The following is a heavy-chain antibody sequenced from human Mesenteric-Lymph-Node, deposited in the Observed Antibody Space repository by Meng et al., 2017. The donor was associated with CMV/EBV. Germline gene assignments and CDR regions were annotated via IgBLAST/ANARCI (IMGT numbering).Heavy chain of an antibody. D-gene: IGHD6-6*01. Sequence: CAGEGGSSSSSNWWSWVRQTPGKGLEWIGEIYHSGSNNYNPSRKSRVTISVDKYKNQFSLKLSSVTAADTAVYYCANQAYSSSPPGDYWGQGTLVTVSS. CDR1: GGSSSSSNW. V-gene: IGHV4-4*02. J-gene: IGHJ4*02. CDR2: IYHSGSN. CDR3: ANQAYSSSPPGDY.